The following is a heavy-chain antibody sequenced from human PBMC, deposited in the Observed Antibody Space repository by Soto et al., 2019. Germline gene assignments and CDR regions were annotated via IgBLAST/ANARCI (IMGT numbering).Heavy chain of an antibody. CDR2: ISNSGST. Sequence: SETLSLTCTVSGGSVTSDEDYWTWIRQSPGKGLEWIGYISNSGSTGYNPSLKTRLSMSVDRSKNQFTLRLTSVTAADTAVYFCATESGSTYGYFDHWGRGTQVTVSS. V-gene: IGHV4-30-4*01. CDR3: ATESGSTYGYFDH. D-gene: IGHD5-18*01. CDR1: GGSVTSDEDY. J-gene: IGHJ4*02.